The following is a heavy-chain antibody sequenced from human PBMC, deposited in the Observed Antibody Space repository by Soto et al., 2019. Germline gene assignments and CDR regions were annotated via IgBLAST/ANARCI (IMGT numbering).Heavy chain of an antibody. V-gene: IGHV3-74*01. CDR1: GFTFNKYW. Sequence: EVQLVESGGGLFQPGGSLRLSCAASGFTFNKYWIHWVRQAPGQGLLWLSRIKYDATTTNYADSVKGRFSLSRDNAKNTVYLQMSSLRGDDTAVYYCARGALGSYYFDYWGQGTLVTVSS. CDR3: ARGALGSYYFDY. D-gene: IGHD3-16*01. J-gene: IGHJ4*02. CDR2: IKYDATTT.